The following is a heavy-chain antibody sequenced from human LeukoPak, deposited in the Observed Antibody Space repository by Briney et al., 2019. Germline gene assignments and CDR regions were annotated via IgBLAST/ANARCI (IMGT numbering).Heavy chain of an antibody. CDR3: AKLYGDYKHAFHI. V-gene: IGHV3-23*01. D-gene: IGHD4-17*01. Sequence: GGSLRLSCAASGFTFSIYATSWVRQAPGKGLEWVSSITAGGGSTYYVDSVKGRFTISRDNSKNTLYLQMNSLSAEDTALYYCAKLYGDYKHAFHIWGQGTMVTVSS. CDR1: GFTFSIYA. CDR2: ITAGGGST. J-gene: IGHJ3*02.